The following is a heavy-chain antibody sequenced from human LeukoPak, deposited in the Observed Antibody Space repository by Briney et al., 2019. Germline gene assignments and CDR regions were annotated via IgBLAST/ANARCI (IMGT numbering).Heavy chain of an antibody. D-gene: IGHD6-13*01. CDR1: GYTFTSYG. V-gene: IGHV1-18*01. CDR3: ARDGEYSSSWYPGDY. J-gene: IGHJ4*02. CDR2: ISAYNGNT. Sequence: ASVKVSCKASGYTFTSYGLTWVRQAPGQGLEWMGWISAYNGNTNYAQKFQGRVTMTTDTSTSTAYMELRSLRSDDTAVYYCARDGEYSSSWYPGDYWGQGTLVTVSS.